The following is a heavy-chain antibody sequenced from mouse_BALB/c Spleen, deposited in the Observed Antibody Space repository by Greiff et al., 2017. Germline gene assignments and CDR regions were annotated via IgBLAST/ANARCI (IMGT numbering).Heavy chain of an antibody. J-gene: IGHJ3*01. V-gene: IGHV3-2*02. CDR2: ISYSGST. CDR3: ARSEVPSWFAY. Sequence: EVQLQESGPGLVKPSQSLSLTCTVTGYSITSDYAWNWIRQFPGNKLEWMGYISYSGSTSYNPSLKSRISITRDTSKNQFFLQLNSVTTEDTATYYCARSEVPSWFAYWGQGTLVTVSA. D-gene: IGHD2-14*01. CDR1: GYSITSDYA.